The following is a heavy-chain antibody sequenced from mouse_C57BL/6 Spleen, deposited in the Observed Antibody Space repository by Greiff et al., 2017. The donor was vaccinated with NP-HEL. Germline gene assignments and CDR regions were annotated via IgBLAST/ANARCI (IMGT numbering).Heavy chain of an antibody. CDR1: GYAFSSSW. J-gene: IGHJ3*01. D-gene: IGHD2-1*01. CDR2: IYPGDGDT. CDR3: AGKVYYGNYSWFAY. V-gene: IGHV1-82*01. Sequence: QVQLQQSGPELVKPGASVKISCKASGYAFSSSWMNWVKQRPGKGLEWIGRIYPGDGDTNYNGKFKGKATLTADKSSSTAYMQLSSLTSEDSAVYFCAGKVYYGNYSWFAYWGQGTLVTVSA.